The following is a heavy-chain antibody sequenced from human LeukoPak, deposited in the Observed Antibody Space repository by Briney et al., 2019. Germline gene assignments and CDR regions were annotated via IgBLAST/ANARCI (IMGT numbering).Heavy chain of an antibody. D-gene: IGHD1-26*01. CDR3: ARGVGATISYYHYYIDA. Sequence: ASVKVSCKASGYTFTSYYMHWVRQAPGQGLEWMGWINPNSGGTNYAQKFQGRVTITRNTSISTVYMELSSLRSEDTAVYYCARGVGATISYYHYYIDAWGKGTTVTVSS. V-gene: IGHV1-2*02. J-gene: IGHJ6*03. CDR1: GYTFTSYY. CDR2: INPNSGGT.